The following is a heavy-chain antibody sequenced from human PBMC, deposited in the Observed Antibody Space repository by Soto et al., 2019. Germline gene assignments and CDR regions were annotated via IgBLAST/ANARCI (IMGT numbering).Heavy chain of an antibody. CDR3: ARSSLTYFEF. CDR2: ISGSGSTT. CDR1: GFTFSDYY. J-gene: IGHJ4*02. V-gene: IGHV3-11*01. Sequence: GGSRRLSCTASGFTFSDYYMSWIRQAPGKGLEWLAYISGSGSTTYYTDSVKGRFAISRDNARTSLYLQINSLRVEDSAVYYCARSSLTYFEFWGQGTLVTVSS.